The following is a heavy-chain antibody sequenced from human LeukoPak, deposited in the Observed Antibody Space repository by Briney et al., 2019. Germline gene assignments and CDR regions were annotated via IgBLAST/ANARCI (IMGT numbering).Heavy chain of an antibody. J-gene: IGHJ6*02. CDR1: GFTVSSNY. CDR3: ARDRVGATRYYGMDV. V-gene: IGHV3-53*01. D-gene: IGHD1-26*01. CDR2: IYSGGST. Sequence: GGSLRLSCAASGFTVSSNYMSWVRQARGKGLEWVSVIYSGGSTYYADSVKGRFTISRDNSKNTLYLQMNSLRAEDTAVYYCARDRVGATRYYGMDVWGQGTTVTVSS.